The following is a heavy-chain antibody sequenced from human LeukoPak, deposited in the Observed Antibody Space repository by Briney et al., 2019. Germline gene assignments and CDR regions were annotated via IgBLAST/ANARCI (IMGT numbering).Heavy chain of an antibody. CDR3: ARGLTFYGGKEYYYNYGMDV. CDR1: GGSFSGYY. Sequence: LETLSLTCAVYGGSFSGYYWSWIRQPPGKGLEWIGEINHSGSTNYNPSLKSRVTISVDTSKNQFSLKLSSVTAADTAVYYCARGLTFYGGKEYYYNYGMDVWGQGTTVSVSS. D-gene: IGHD4-23*01. CDR2: INHSGST. J-gene: IGHJ6*02. V-gene: IGHV4-34*01.